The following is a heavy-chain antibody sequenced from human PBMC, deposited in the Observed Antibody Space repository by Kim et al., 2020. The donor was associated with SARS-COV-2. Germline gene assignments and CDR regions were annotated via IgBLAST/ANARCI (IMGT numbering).Heavy chain of an antibody. D-gene: IGHD2-15*01. CDR3: AKERRKYCSGGSCHLEY. J-gene: IGHJ4*02. Sequence: VKGRFTSSRDNSKNQLYLQMNNLRAEDTAVYYCAKERRKYCSGGSCHLEYWGQGTLVTVSS. V-gene: IGHV3-33*06.